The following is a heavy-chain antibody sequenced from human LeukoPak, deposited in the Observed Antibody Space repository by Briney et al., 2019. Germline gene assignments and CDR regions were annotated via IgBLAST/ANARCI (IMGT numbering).Heavy chain of an antibody. J-gene: IGHJ4*02. CDR1: GYTFTSYG. V-gene: IGHV1-18*01. D-gene: IGHD1-26*01. CDR2: ISAYNGNT. Sequence: ASVKVSCKASGYTFTSYGISWVRQAPGQGLEWMGWISAYNGNTNYAQKLQGRVTMTRDTSISTVYMELSRLTSDDTAVYYCARVAGRMGAPRYYFDYWGQGTLVTVSS. CDR3: ARVAGRMGAPRYYFDY.